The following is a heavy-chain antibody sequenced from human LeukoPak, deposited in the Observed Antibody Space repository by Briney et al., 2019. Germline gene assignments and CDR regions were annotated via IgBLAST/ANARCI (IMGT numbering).Heavy chain of an antibody. CDR1: VFTFSSYE. J-gene: IGHJ4*02. CDR2: ISSSGSTI. D-gene: IGHD3-9*01. Sequence: GGSLRLSCAASVFTFSSYEMSWVRQAPGKGLEWVSYISSSGSTIYYADSVRGRFTISRDNAKNSLYLQMNSLRAEDTAVYYCARYDILTGYPYYFDYWGQGTLVTVSS. V-gene: IGHV3-48*03. CDR3: ARYDILTGYPYYFDY.